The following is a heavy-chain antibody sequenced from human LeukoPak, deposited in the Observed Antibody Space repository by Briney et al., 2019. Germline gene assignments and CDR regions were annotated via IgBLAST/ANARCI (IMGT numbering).Heavy chain of an antibody. CDR3: ARGTSFGLMNSDN. CDR1: GGSISINNFW. Sequence: SETLSLTCSISGGSISINNFWWGWIRQSPGKAMEWVGSVYYSGSTYYNPSLTRRLTMSVDTSKNQFSLKLTSLTAADTAVYYCARGTSFGLMNSDNWGQGTLVIVSS. D-gene: IGHD2-8*01. V-gene: IGHV4-39*07. CDR2: VYYSGST. J-gene: IGHJ4*02.